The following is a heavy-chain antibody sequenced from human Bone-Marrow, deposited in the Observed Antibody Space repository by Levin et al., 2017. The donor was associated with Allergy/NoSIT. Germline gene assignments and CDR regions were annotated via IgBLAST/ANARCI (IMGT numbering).Heavy chain of an antibody. CDR1: GFTFSSYA. D-gene: IGHD4-23*01. CDR3: ARDQLRYYFDY. Sequence: GESLKISCAASGFTFSSYAMHWVRQAPGKGLEWVAVISYDGSNKYYADSVKGRFTISRDNSKNTLYLQMNSLRAEDTAVYYCARDQLRYYFDYWGQGTLVTVSS. J-gene: IGHJ4*02. CDR2: ISYDGSNK. V-gene: IGHV3-30-3*01.